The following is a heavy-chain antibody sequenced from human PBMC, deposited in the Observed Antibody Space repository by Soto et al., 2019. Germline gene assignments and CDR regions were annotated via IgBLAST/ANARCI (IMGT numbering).Heavy chain of an antibody. CDR3: ARVRDCGGDCYSYSVMDV. CDR2: IIPIFGTA. D-gene: IGHD2-21*02. Sequence: QVQLVQSGAEVKKPGSSVKVSCKASGGTFSSYAISWVRQAPGQGLEWMGGIIPIFGTANYAQKFQGRVTITADESTSTAYMELSSLRSEDTAVYYCARVRDCGGDCYSYSVMDVWCQGTTVTVSS. J-gene: IGHJ6*02. V-gene: IGHV1-69*01. CDR1: GGTFSSYA.